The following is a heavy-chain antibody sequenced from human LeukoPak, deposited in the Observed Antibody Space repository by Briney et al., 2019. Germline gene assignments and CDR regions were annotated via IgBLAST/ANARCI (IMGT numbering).Heavy chain of an antibody. V-gene: IGHV4-34*01. CDR3: ARGSVVVVAATPYYFDY. D-gene: IGHD2-15*01. CDR1: GGSFSGYY. Sequence: TSETLSLTCAVYGGSFSGYYWSWIRQPPGKGLEWIGEINHSGSTNYNPSPKSRVTISVDTSKNQFSLKLSSVTAADTAVYYCARGSVVVVAATPYYFDYWGQGTLVTVSS. CDR2: INHSGST. J-gene: IGHJ4*02.